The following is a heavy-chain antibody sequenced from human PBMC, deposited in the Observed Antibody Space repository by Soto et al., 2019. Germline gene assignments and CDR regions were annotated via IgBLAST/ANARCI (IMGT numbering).Heavy chain of an antibody. CDR2: INYSGST. J-gene: IGHJ5*02. CDR3: ARDYISGWTRWFDP. Sequence: SETLSLTCTVSGGPVTTYYWSWIRQPPGKGLEWIANINYSGSTNYNPSLKSRVTISVDTSKNQFSLKVSSVTAADTAVYYCARDYISGWTRWFDPWGQGTLVTVSS. V-gene: IGHV4-59*02. D-gene: IGHD6-19*01. CDR1: GGPVTTYY.